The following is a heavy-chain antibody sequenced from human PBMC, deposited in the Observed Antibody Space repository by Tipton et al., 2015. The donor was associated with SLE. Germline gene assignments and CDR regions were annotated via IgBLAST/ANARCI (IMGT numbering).Heavy chain of an antibody. Sequence: SLRLSCAASDSTFRNYAMNWVRQAPGKGLEWVSGVSSNSGSTYYADSVRGWFTISRDNSRGVLYLQMNSMRVDDTALYYCARAPEGHCSGGTCFRSSSSYYMDVWGTGTTVRVSS. D-gene: IGHD2-15*01. V-gene: IGHV3-23*01. J-gene: IGHJ6*03. CDR2: VSSNSGST. CDR3: ARAPEGHCSGGTCFRSSSSYYMDV. CDR1: DSTFRNYA.